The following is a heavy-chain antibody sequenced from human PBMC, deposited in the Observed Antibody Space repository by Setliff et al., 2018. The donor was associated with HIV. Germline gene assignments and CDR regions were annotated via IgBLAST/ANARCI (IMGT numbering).Heavy chain of an antibody. V-gene: IGHV3-48*04. Sequence: GGSLRLSCAASGFTFSKYSMNWVRQAPGKGLEWVSYIGSSGSTIYYADSVKGRFTISRDNAENSLYLQMNSLRAEDTAVYYCASGRSYSSTRDFDYWGQGTLVTVSS. CDR3: ASGRSYSSTRDFDY. D-gene: IGHD2-2*01. CDR1: GFTFSKYS. J-gene: IGHJ4*02. CDR2: IGSSGSTI.